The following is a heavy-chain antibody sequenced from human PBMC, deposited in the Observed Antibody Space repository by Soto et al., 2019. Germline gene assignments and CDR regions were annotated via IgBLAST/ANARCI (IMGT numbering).Heavy chain of an antibody. CDR3: TRSTLQNSYGSGSYYNFFDS. D-gene: IGHD3-10*01. J-gene: IGHJ5*01. CDR1: GFTFSGSA. V-gene: IGHV3-73*01. CDR2: IRSKANSYAT. Sequence: GGSLRLSCAASGFTFSGSAMHWVRQASGKGLEWVGRIRSKANSYATAYAASVKGRFTISRDDSKNTAYLQMNSLKTEDTAVYYCTRSTLQNSYGSGSYYNFFDSWGQGTLVTVSS.